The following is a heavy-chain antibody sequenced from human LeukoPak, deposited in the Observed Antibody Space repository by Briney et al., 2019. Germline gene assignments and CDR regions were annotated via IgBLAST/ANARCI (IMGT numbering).Heavy chain of an antibody. D-gene: IGHD3-22*01. Sequence: GESLRLSCAASGFTFSSYSMNWVRQAPGKGLEWVSSISSSSSYIYYADSVKGRFTISRDNAKNSLYLQMNSLRAEDTAVYYCAREGYDSSTTFDYWGQGTLVTVSS. J-gene: IGHJ4*02. V-gene: IGHV3-21*01. CDR1: GFTFSSYS. CDR2: ISSSSSYI. CDR3: AREGYDSSTTFDY.